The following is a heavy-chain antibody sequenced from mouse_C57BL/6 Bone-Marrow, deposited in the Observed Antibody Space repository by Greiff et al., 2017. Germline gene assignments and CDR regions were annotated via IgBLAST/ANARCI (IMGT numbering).Heavy chain of an antibody. V-gene: IGHV1-50*01. Sequence: QVQLQQPGAELVKPGASVKLSCKASGYTFTSYWMQWVKQRPGQGLEWIGEIDPSDSYTNYNQKFKGKATLTVDTSSSTAYMQLSSLTSEDSAVYYCAGWQLRLDYEGRGTTLTVSA. CDR3: AGWQLRLDY. J-gene: IGHJ2*01. CDR1: GYTFTSYW. D-gene: IGHD1-2*01. CDR2: IDPSDSYT.